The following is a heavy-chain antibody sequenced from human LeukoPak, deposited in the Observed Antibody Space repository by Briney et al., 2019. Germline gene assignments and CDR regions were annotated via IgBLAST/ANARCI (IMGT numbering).Heavy chain of an antibody. CDR3: ARVRDFWSGYYGQYYFDY. D-gene: IGHD3-3*01. CDR1: GFTFSNYG. J-gene: IGHJ4*02. V-gene: IGHV3-30*02. CDR2: IRYDGSNK. Sequence: PGGSLRLSCAASGFTFSNYGMHWVRQAPGKGLEWVAFIRYDGSNKYFADSLKGRFTISRDNSKNTLYLQMNSLRPEDTAVYYCARVRDFWSGYYGQYYFDYWGQGTLVTVSS.